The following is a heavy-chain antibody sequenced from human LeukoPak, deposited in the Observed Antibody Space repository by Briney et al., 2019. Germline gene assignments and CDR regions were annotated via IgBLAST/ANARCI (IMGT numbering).Heavy chain of an antibody. D-gene: IGHD5-18*01. CDR1: GFTFSSYG. Sequence: PGRSLRLSCAASGFTFSSYGMHWVRQAPGKGLERVAVIWYDGSNKYYADSVKGRFTISRDNSKNTLYLQMNSLRAEDTAVYYCARDGIQLWLIDYWGQGTLVSVSS. V-gene: IGHV3-33*01. J-gene: IGHJ4*02. CDR3: ARDGIQLWLIDY. CDR2: IWYDGSNK.